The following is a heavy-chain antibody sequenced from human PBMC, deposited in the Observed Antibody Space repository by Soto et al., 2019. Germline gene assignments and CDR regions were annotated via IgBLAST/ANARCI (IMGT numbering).Heavy chain of an antibody. D-gene: IGHD6-13*01. CDR2: ICPGDSDT. V-gene: IGHV5-51*01. CDR3: ARQAAAGKYYYAMDV. CDR1: GYSFTSYW. J-gene: IGHJ6*02. Sequence: PGESLKISCKGSGYSFTSYWIGWVRQMPGKGLEWMGIICPGDSDTTYSPSFQGQVTISADKSINTPYLQWSSLKASDTAIYYCARQAAAGKYYYAMDVWGQGTTVTVSS.